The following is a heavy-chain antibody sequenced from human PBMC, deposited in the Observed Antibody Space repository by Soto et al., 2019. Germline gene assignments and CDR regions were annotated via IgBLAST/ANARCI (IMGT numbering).Heavy chain of an antibody. V-gene: IGHV3-30*03. Sequence: GRSLRLSCASSGFTFSTYGMHWVRQAPGKGLEWVAVISYDGSKKDYADSVKGRSTISRDNSKNTLFLQMNSLRAEDTAVYYCARGGVGAVAGTDYYPAMDAWGQGTAVTVSS. J-gene: IGHJ6*02. D-gene: IGHD6-19*01. CDR3: ARGGVGAVAGTDYYPAMDA. CDR2: ISYDGSKK. CDR1: GFTFSTYG.